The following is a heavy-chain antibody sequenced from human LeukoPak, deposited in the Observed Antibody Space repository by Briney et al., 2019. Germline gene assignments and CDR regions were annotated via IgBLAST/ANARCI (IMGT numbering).Heavy chain of an antibody. D-gene: IGHD6-13*01. CDR3: ARGKGVAAAGTYFDY. Sequence: ASVKVSCKASGYTFTGYYMHWVRQAPGQGLEWMGWINPNSGGTNYAQKFQGRVTMTRDTSISTAYMELSRLRSDDTAVYHCARGKGVAAAGTYFDYWGQGTLVTVSS. J-gene: IGHJ4*02. CDR2: INPNSGGT. CDR1: GYTFTGYY. V-gene: IGHV1-2*02.